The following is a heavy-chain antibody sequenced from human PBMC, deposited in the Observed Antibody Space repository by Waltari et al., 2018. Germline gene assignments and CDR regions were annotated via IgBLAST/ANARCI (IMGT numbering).Heavy chain of an antibody. Sequence: QVQLQQWGAGLLKPSETLSLTCAVYGGSFSGYYWSWIRQPPGKGLEWIGEINHSGSTNHDPSLKSRVTISVYTSKNQFSLKLSSVTAADTAVYYWASSGYFRRFDYWGQGTLVTVSS. CDR3: ASSGYFRRFDY. V-gene: IGHV4-34*01. J-gene: IGHJ4*02. CDR2: INHSGST. CDR1: GGSFSGYY. D-gene: IGHD3-22*01.